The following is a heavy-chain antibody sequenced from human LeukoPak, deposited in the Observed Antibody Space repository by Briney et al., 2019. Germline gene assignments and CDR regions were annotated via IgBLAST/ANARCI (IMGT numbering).Heavy chain of an antibody. V-gene: IGHV3-21*01. CDR3: ARDPGWFGESVFDY. Sequence: GGSLRLSCAASGFSFENYNMNWVRQAPGKGLEWVSSISSSSSYIYYADSVKGRFTISRDNAKNSLYLQMNSLRAEDTAVYYCARDPGWFGESVFDYWGQGTLVTVSS. CDR2: ISSSSSYI. J-gene: IGHJ4*02. D-gene: IGHD3-10*01. CDR1: GFSFENYN.